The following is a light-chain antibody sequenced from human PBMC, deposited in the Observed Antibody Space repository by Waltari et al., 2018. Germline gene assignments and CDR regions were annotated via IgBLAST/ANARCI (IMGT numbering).Light chain of an antibody. J-gene: IGLJ2*01. CDR1: SSDVGGHNY. CDR2: DVS. Sequence: QSALTQPASVSGSPGQSITISCTGTSSDVGGHNYVSWYQQHPGKPPKLMIYDVSNRPSGVSNRFSGSKSGNTASLTISGLQAEDEADYYCSSYTSSSTLGVFGGGTKLTVL. V-gene: IGLV2-14*01. CDR3: SSYTSSSTLGV.